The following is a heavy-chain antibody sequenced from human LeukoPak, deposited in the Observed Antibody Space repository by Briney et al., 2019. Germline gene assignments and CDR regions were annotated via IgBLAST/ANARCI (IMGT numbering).Heavy chain of an antibody. CDR3: DV. J-gene: IGHJ6*04. Sequence: SETLSLTCTVSGGSISGYFWSWIRQPPGKGPEWIGYIYSTSTTNYSPSLSSRVTISVDTSKNQLSLNLRFVTATDTAVYYMDVWGKGTSVTVSS. CDR2: IYSTSTT. V-gene: IGHV4-4*09. CDR1: GGSISGYF.